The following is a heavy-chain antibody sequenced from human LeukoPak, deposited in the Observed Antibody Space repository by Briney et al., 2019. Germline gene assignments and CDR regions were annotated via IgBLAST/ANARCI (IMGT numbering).Heavy chain of an antibody. CDR2: IYTSGST. CDR3: AREKLFGHYYYYYMDV. Sequence: SETLSLTCTVSGGSISSDYWSWIRQPDGKGLEWIGRIYTSGSTNYNPSLKSRVSMSVDTSTNQFSLKLSSVTAADTAVYYCAREKLFGHYYYYYMDVWGKGTTVTVSS. CDR1: GGSISSDY. D-gene: IGHD3-10*01. V-gene: IGHV4-4*07. J-gene: IGHJ6*03.